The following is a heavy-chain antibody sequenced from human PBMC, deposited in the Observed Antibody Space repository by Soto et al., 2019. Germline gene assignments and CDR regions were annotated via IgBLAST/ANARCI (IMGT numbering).Heavy chain of an antibody. D-gene: IGHD4-17*01. Sequence: GGSLRLSCAASGFTFSSYAMSWVRQAPGKGLEWVSAISGSGGSTYYADSVKGRFTISRDNSKNTLYLQMNSLRAEDTAVYYCAKGHPNDYGDYSYFDYWGQGTLVTVSS. V-gene: IGHV3-23*01. CDR3: AKGHPNDYGDYSYFDY. CDR1: GFTFSSYA. CDR2: ISGSGGST. J-gene: IGHJ4*02.